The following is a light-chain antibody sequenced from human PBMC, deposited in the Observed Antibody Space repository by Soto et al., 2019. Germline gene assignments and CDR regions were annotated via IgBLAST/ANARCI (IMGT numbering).Light chain of an antibody. V-gene: IGKV1-33*01. J-gene: IGKJ4*01. CDR2: DAS. CDR3: QQYDNLPLT. CDR1: QDITNY. Sequence: DIQMTQSPSSLSASVGDRVTITCQASQDITNYLSWYQQTPGKAPKLLIYDASNLETGVPPRFRGSGSGTDFTFTISSLQPEDIATYYCQQYDNLPLTFGGGTKVEIK.